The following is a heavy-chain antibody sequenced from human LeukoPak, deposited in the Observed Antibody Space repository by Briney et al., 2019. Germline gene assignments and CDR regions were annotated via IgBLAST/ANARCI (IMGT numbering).Heavy chain of an antibody. V-gene: IGHV1-8*01. Sequence: GASVKVSCKASGYTFTSYDINWVRQATGQGLEWMGWMNPNSGNTGYAQRIQGRVSMTTDTSTSTAYMEVRSLRSDDTAVYYCARDSAGYSSGWYDYWGQGTLVTVSS. CDR2: MNPNSGNT. CDR3: ARDSAGYSSGWYDY. CDR1: GYTFTSYD. D-gene: IGHD6-19*01. J-gene: IGHJ4*02.